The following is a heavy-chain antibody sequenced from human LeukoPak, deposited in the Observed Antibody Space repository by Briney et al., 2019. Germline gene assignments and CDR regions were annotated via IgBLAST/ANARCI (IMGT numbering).Heavy chain of an antibody. J-gene: IGHJ6*02. Sequence: GASVKVSCKASGYTFTRYYMHWVRQAPGQGLEWMGWINPNSGGTNYAQKFQGRVTMTRDTSISTAYMELSWLRSDDTAVYYCARAGARWELLNYYYYYGMDVWGQGTTVTVSS. CDR1: GYTFTRYY. CDR2: INPNSGGT. CDR3: ARAGARWELLNYYYYYGMDV. D-gene: IGHD1-26*01. V-gene: IGHV1-2*02.